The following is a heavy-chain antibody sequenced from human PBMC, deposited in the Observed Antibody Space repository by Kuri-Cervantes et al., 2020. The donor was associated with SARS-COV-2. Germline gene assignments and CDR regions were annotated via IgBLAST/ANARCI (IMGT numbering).Heavy chain of an antibody. D-gene: IGHD3-22*01. J-gene: IGHJ3*02. CDR3: AGASYYDSSGYPLALGAFDI. Sequence: GGSLRLSCAASGFTFSTYDMQWVRQAAGKSLEWVSTIDTAGDTDYPGSVKGRFTISRENAKNSLYLQMNSLRAEDTAVYYCAGASYYDSSGYPLALGAFDIWGQGTMVTVSS. V-gene: IGHV3-13*01. CDR1: GFTFSTYD. CDR2: IDTAGDT.